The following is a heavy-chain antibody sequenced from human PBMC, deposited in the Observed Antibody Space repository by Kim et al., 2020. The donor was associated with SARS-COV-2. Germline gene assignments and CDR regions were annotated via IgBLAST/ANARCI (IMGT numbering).Heavy chain of an antibody. J-gene: IGHJ6*02. CDR3: ARVGYDYVWGSYRDYYYYYGMDV. CDR1: GFTFSDYY. D-gene: IGHD3-16*02. CDR2: ISSSSSST. Sequence: GGSLRLSCAASGFTFSDYYMSWIRQAPGKGLEWVSYISSSSSSTNYAASVKGRFTISRDNAKNSLYLQMNSLRAEDTAVYYCARVGYDYVWGSYRDYYYYYGMDVGGQGTTVTVSS. V-gene: IGHV3-11*05.